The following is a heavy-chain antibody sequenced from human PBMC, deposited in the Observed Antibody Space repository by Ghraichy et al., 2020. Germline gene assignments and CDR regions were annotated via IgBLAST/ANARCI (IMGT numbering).Heavy chain of an antibody. CDR1: GFTFSSYA. V-gene: IGHV3-21*01. J-gene: IGHJ4*02. CDR2: ISSSSGCT. CDR3: AKGLRVLEWLLRGDYVDY. Sequence: GGSLRLSCAASGFTFSSYAMNWVRQAPGKGLEWVSSISSSSGCTYYADSVKGRFTISRDNSKNSLYLQMNSLRAEDTAVYYCAKGLRVLEWLLRGDYVDYWCQGALVTVSS. D-gene: IGHD3-3*01.